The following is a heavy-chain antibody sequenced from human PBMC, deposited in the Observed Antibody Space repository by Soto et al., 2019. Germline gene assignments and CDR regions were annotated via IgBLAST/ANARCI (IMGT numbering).Heavy chain of an antibody. V-gene: IGHV1-18*01. CDR1: GYTFTSYC. CDR2: ISAYNGNT. D-gene: IGHD6-19*01. J-gene: IGHJ5*02. Sequence: ASVKVSCKASGYTFTSYCISWVRQAPGQGLEWMGWISAYNGNTNYAQKLQGRVTMTTDTSTSTAYMELRSLRSDDTAVYYCAREPTPSIAVANWFDPWGQGTLVTVS. CDR3: AREPTPSIAVANWFDP.